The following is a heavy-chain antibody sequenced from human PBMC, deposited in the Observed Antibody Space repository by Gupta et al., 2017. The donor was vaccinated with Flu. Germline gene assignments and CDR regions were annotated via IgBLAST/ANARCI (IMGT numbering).Heavy chain of an antibody. CDR1: GGSFSNYY. V-gene: IGHV4-34*01. CDR2: INHSGTT. D-gene: IGHD5-12*01. J-gene: IGHJ6*02. Sequence: QVQLQQWGAGLLKPSETLSLTCAVYGGSFSNYYWSWIRQPPGKGLEWIGEINHSGTTNYNPSLKSRVTISVDTSKNQFSLKLSSVTAADTAVYYCARGWLRKPYYYYYGMDVWGQGTTVTVSS. CDR3: ARGWLRKPYYYYYGMDV.